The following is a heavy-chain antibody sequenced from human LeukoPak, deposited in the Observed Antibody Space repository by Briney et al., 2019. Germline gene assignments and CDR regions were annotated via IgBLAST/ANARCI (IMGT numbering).Heavy chain of an antibody. CDR1: GYTLTELS. J-gene: IGHJ6*03. D-gene: IGHD6-13*01. V-gene: IGHV1-24*01. CDR3: ATVGRYSSSLTPYYYYYVDV. Sequence: ASVKVSCKVSGYTLTELSMHWVRQAPGKGLEWMGGFDPEDGETIYAQKFQGRVTMTEDTSTDTAYMELSSLRSEDTAVYYCATVGRYSSSLTPYYYYYVDVWGKGTTVTVSS. CDR2: FDPEDGET.